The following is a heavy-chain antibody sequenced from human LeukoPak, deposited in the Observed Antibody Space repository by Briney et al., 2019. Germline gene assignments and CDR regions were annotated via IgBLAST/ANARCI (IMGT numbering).Heavy chain of an antibody. CDR3: ARYYYDKGDCFDY. Sequence: GESLKISCKGSGYSFTSYWIGWVRQMPGKGLEWMGIIYPGDSDTRYSPSFQGQVTISADKSISTAYLQWSSLKASDTATYYCARYYYDKGDCFDYWGQGTLVTVSS. CDR2: IYPGDSDT. CDR1: GYSFTSYW. J-gene: IGHJ4*02. D-gene: IGHD3-22*01. V-gene: IGHV5-51*01.